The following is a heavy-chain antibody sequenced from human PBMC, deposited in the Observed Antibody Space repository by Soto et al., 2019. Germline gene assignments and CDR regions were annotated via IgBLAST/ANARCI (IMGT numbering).Heavy chain of an antibody. Sequence: QITLKESGPTLVKPTQTLTLTCTFSGFSLSTSGVGVGWIRQPPGKALEWLALIYWDDDKRYRPSLKSRLTITKDTSKNQVVLTMTNMDPVDTATYYCAHSTAMAPPYYYYYGMDVWGQGTTVTVSS. D-gene: IGHD5-18*01. CDR3: AHSTAMAPPYYYYYGMDV. V-gene: IGHV2-5*02. J-gene: IGHJ6*02. CDR1: GFSLSTSGVG. CDR2: IYWDDDK.